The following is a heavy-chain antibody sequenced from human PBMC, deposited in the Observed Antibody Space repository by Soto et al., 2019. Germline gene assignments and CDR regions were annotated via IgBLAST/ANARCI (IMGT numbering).Heavy chain of an antibody. Sequence: QVQLVQSGTEVKKPGSSVKVSCKASGDTFSTYAISWVRQAPGQGLECMGGIIPIFGTTNSPQKFQGRVTFTADESTGTAYMELGSLRSEDTAVYYCARTNIAEAVSYYFDDWGEGTLVTVSS. J-gene: IGHJ4*02. CDR2: IIPIFGTT. D-gene: IGHD6-19*01. CDR1: GDTFSTYA. V-gene: IGHV1-69*01. CDR3: ARTNIAEAVSYYFDD.